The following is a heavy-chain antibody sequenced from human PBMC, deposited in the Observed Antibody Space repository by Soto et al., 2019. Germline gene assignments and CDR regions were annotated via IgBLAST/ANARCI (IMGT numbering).Heavy chain of an antibody. CDR3: AKSCVVEFIVVVPAAIFDRCFDP. D-gene: IGHD2-2*02. J-gene: IGHJ5*02. CDR2: ISGSGGST. CDR1: GFTFSSYA. Sequence: EVQLLESGGGLVQPGGSLRLSCAASGFTFSSYAMSWVRQAPGKGLEWVSAISGSGGSTYYADSVKGRFTISRDNSKNTLYLQMSSLRAEDTAVYYCAKSCVVEFIVVVPAAIFDRCFDPWGQGTLVTVSS. V-gene: IGHV3-23*01.